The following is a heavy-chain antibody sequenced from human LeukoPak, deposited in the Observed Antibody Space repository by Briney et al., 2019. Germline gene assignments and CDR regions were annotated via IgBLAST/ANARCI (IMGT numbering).Heavy chain of an antibody. J-gene: IGHJ4*02. CDR3: AKGRDGYNSRAFDY. V-gene: IGHV3-9*01. CDR1: GFTFDDYA. CDR2: ISWNSGNI. D-gene: IGHD5-12*01. Sequence: GGSLRVSCAASGFTFDDYAMHWVRQAPGNGLEWVSGISWNSGNIGYADSVKGRFTISRDNAKNSLYLQMNSLRAEDTALYYCAKGRDGYNSRAFDYWGQGTLVTVSS.